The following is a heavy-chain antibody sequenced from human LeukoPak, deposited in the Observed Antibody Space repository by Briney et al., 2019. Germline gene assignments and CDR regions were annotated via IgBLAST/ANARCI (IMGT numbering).Heavy chain of an antibody. CDR1: GFTFDDYA. J-gene: IGHJ4*02. D-gene: IGHD3-3*01. CDR2: ISWNSGSI. V-gene: IGHV3-9*01. Sequence: GGSLRLSCAASGFTFDDYAMHWVRQAPGKGLEWVSGISWNSGSIGYADSVKGRFTISRDNSKNTLYLQMNSLRAEDTAVYYCAKGPEAFLEWLPFDYWGQGTLVTVSS. CDR3: AKGPEAFLEWLPFDY.